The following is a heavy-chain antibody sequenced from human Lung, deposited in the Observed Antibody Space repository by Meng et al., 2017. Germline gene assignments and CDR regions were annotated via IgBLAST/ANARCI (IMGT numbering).Heavy chain of an antibody. CDR2: INTYNGKT. Sequence: GQLGECGGEVKKPGASVMVSCEASGYTLSCDGFSWGRQAPGKGLEWLGWINTYNGKTDYAQKFQGRITMTTDTFTSTAYMELRNLRSDDTAVYYCATRGNPYLNCWGQGTLVTVSS. CDR1: GYTLSCDG. CDR3: ATRGNPYLNC. V-gene: IGHV1-18*01. J-gene: IGHJ4*02.